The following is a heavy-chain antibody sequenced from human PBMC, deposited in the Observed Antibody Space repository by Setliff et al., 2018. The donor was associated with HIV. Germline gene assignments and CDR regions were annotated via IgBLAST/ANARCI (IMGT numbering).Heavy chain of an antibody. CDR3: ARGADASGYFYREYFQH. D-gene: IGHD3-22*01. Sequence: SVKVFCKASGVTFNYSFITWVRQAPGQGLEWMGGVVPTIHEATYAQKFQGRVTITADESATTVYMEMSGLTSEDTAIYYCARGADASGYFYREYFQHWGQGTLVTVSS. V-gene: IGHV1-69*13. CDR1: GVTFNYSF. CDR2: VVPTIHEA. J-gene: IGHJ1*01.